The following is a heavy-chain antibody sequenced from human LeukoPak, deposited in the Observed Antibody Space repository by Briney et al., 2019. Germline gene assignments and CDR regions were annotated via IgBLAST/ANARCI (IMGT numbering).Heavy chain of an antibody. CDR2: ISSSGSTI. Sequence: PGGSLRLSCAASGFTSDDYAMHWVRQAPGKGLEWVSHISSSGSTIYYTDSVKGRFTISRDNAKNSLYLQMNSLRAEDTAVYYCARKGSSSSWSYYMDVWGKGTTVTVSS. J-gene: IGHJ6*03. D-gene: IGHD6-13*01. CDR1: GFTSDDYA. V-gene: IGHV3-11*01. CDR3: ARKGSSSSWSYYMDV.